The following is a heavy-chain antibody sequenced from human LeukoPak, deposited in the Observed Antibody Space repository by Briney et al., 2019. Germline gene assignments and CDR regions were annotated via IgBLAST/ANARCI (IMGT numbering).Heavy chain of an antibody. Sequence: SETLSLTCAVYGGSFSGYYWSWIRQPPGKGLEWIGEINHSGSTNYNQSLKSRVNISVDTYKNQFSLKLRSVTAADTAVYYCASPPYCSSTSCPPWGQGTMVTVSS. V-gene: IGHV4-34*01. J-gene: IGHJ3*01. D-gene: IGHD2-2*01. CDR1: GGSFSGYY. CDR2: INHSGST. CDR3: ASPPYCSSTSCPP.